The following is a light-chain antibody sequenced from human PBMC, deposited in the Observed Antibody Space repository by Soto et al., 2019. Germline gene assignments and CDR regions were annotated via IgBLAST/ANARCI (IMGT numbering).Light chain of an antibody. CDR3: MQATQYRPYT. Sequence: DIVLTQNPLSSPVTLGQPASISCRSSQSLVHSDGNTYLSWLHQRPGQPPRLLIYKVSNRFSGXPXRXTGRGAGTDFTLKISRVEAEDVGVYYCMQATQYRPYTFGQGTKLEIK. V-gene: IGKV2-24*01. CDR2: KVS. J-gene: IGKJ2*01. CDR1: QSLVHSDGNTY.